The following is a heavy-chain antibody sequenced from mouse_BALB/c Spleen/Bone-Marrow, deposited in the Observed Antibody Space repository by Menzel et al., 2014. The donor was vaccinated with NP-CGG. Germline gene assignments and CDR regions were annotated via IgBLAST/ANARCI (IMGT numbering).Heavy chain of an antibody. Sequence: VQLQESGPGLVQPSQSLSITCTVSGFSLTSYGVHWVRQSPGKGLEWLGVIWRGGSTDYNAAFMSRLSITKDNSKSQVFFKMNSLQADDTAIYYCAKIGTTTGAMDYWGQGTSVTVSS. J-gene: IGHJ4*01. CDR3: AKIGTTTGAMDY. CDR2: IWRGGST. CDR1: GFSLTSYG. D-gene: IGHD2-14*01. V-gene: IGHV2-5*01.